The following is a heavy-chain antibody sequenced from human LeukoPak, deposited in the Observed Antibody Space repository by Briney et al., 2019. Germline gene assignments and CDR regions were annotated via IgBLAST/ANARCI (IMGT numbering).Heavy chain of an antibody. Sequence: ASVKVSCKASGYTFTSYDINWVRQATGQGLEWMGWINPNSGGTNYAQKFQGRVTMTRDTSISTAYMELSRLRSDDTAVYYCARGNGGSLDYWGQGTLVTVSS. CDR2: INPNSGGT. D-gene: IGHD2-15*01. CDR3: ARGNGGSLDY. J-gene: IGHJ4*02. CDR1: GYTFTSYD. V-gene: IGHV1-2*02.